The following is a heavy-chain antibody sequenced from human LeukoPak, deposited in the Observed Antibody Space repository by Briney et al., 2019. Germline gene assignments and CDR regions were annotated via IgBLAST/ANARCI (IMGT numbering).Heavy chain of an antibody. V-gene: IGHV1-46*01. CDR3: ARSRVVPAALDY. CDR2: ISPSGGST. CDR1: GYTFTSYY. Sequence: GASVKVSCKASGYTFTSYYMHWVRQAPGQGLEWMGIISPSGGSTSYAQKFQGRVTMTRDTSTSTVYMELSSLRSEDTAVYYCARSRVVPAALDYWGQGTLVTVSS. D-gene: IGHD2-2*01. J-gene: IGHJ4*02.